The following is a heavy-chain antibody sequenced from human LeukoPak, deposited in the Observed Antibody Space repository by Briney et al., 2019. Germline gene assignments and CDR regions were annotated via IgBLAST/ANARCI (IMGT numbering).Heavy chain of an antibody. J-gene: IGHJ4*02. CDR3: ARAPGGDSYYFDY. D-gene: IGHD2-21*02. V-gene: IGHV3-21*01. Sequence: GGSLRLSCAASGFTFSSYSMNWVRQAPGKGLEWVSSISSSSSYIYYADSEKGRFTISRDNAKNSLYLQMNSLRAEDTAVYYCARAPGGDSYYFDYWGQGTLVTVSS. CDR2: ISSSSSYI. CDR1: GFTFSSYS.